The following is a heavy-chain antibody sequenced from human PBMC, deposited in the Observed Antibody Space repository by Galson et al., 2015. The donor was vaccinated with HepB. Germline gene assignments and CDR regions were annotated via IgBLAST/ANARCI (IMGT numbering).Heavy chain of an antibody. CDR3: ARGYCSSTSCYLLRTFGAFDP. V-gene: IGHV4-31*03. CDR2: IYYSGST. CDR1: GGSISSGGYY. Sequence: TLSLTCTVSGGSISSGGYYWSWIRQHPGKGLEWIGYIYYSGSTYYNPSLKSRVTISVDTSKNQFSLKLSSVTAADTAVYYCARGYCSSTSCYLLRTFGAFDPWGQGTLVTVSS. J-gene: IGHJ5*02. D-gene: IGHD2-2*01.